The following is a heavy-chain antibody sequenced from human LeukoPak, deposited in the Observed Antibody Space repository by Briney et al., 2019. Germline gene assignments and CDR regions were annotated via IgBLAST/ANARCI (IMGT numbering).Heavy chain of an antibody. CDR2: ISSSSSYI. CDR1: GFTFSSYS. CDR3: ARDGRAAAGPYYFDY. J-gene: IGHJ4*02. V-gene: IGHV3-21*01. Sequence: GGSLRLSCAASGFTFSSYSMNWVRQAPGKGLEWVSSISSSSSYIYYADSVKGRFTISRDNAKNSLYLQMNSLRAEDTAVYYCARDGRAAAGPYYFDYWGQGTLVTVSS. D-gene: IGHD6-13*01.